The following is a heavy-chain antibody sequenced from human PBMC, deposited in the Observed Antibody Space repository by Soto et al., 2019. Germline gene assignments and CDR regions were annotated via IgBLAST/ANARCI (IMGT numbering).Heavy chain of an antibody. J-gene: IGHJ1*01. CDR1: GFTFSSYA. V-gene: IGHV3-23*01. CDR2: ITGSGGDT. Sequence: EVQLLESGGALVQPGGSLRLSCAASGFTFSSYAMTWVRQAPGKGLEWVSLITGSGGDTYYGDSVKGRFTISRDNSKNTLFLQMNSLRVEDTAVYFCEKAEGGTWGTEYFQYWGPGTLVTVSS. CDR3: EKAEGGTWGTEYFQY. D-gene: IGHD7-27*01.